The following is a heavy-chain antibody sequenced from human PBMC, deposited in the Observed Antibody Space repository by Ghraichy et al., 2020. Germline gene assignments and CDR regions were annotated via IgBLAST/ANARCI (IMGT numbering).Heavy chain of an antibody. CDR1: GFTFSSYW. V-gene: IGHV3-7*01. CDR2: IKQDGSEK. D-gene: IGHD3-22*01. Sequence: SLNISCAASGFTFSSYWMSWVRQAPGKGLEWVANIKQDGSEKYYVDSVKGRFTISRDNAKNSLYLQMNSLRAEDTAVYYCARDGDSSGLDYWGQGTLVTVSS. J-gene: IGHJ4*02. CDR3: ARDGDSSGLDY.